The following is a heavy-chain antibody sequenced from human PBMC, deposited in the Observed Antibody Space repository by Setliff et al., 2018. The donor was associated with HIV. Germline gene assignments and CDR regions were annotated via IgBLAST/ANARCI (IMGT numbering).Heavy chain of an antibody. CDR2: INPTGHST. CDR3: AGIRGGDAFDI. V-gene: IGHV1-46*01. Sequence: GASVKVSCKASGYTFTNYYMHWVRQAPGQGLEWMGVINPTGHSTTYAQKFQGRVTMTRDTSTSTVFMDLSSLRSEDTAVYYCAGIRGGDAFDIWGQGTMVT. CDR1: GYTFTNYY. D-gene: IGHD3-10*01. J-gene: IGHJ3*02.